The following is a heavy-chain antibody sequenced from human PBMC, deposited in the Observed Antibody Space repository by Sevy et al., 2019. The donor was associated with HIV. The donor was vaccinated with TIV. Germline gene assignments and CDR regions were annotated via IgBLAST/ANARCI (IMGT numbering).Heavy chain of an antibody. Sequence: SETLSLTCTVSGGSVSSGSYYWSWIRQPPGKGLEWIGYIYYSGGTNYNPSLKSRVTISVDTSKNQLSLKLSSVTAADTAVYYCARGDDYYDSSGYSIPTYYFDYWGQGTLVTVSS. CDR3: ARGDDYYDSSGYSIPTYYFDY. D-gene: IGHD3-22*01. CDR2: IYYSGGT. V-gene: IGHV4-61*01. J-gene: IGHJ4*02. CDR1: GGSVSSGSYY.